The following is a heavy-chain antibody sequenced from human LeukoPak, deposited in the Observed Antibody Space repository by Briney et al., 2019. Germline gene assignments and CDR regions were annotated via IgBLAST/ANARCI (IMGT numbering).Heavy chain of an antibody. J-gene: IGHJ4*02. CDR2: ISGSSTYI. Sequence: GGSLRLSCAASGFTFSSYSMNWVRQAPGKGLEWVSSISGSSTYIYYADSVKGRFTISRDNAENSLYLQMNSLRADDTAVYYCASLMTTVTIPDYWGQGTLVTVSS. CDR3: ASLMTTVTIPDY. V-gene: IGHV3-21*01. CDR1: GFTFSSYS. D-gene: IGHD4-17*01.